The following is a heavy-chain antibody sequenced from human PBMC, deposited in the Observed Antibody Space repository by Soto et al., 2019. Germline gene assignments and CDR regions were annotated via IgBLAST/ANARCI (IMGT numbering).Heavy chain of an antibody. CDR2: ISAYNGNT. CDR1: GYTFTSYA. Sequence: ASVKASCKASGYTFTSYAITWLRQAPGQGLEWMGWISAYNGNTNYAQKLQGRVTMTTDTSTSTAYMELRSLRSDDTAVYYCASADYYDSSGYYPVDYWGQGTLVTVSS. V-gene: IGHV1-18*01. D-gene: IGHD3-22*01. CDR3: ASADYYDSSGYYPVDY. J-gene: IGHJ4*02.